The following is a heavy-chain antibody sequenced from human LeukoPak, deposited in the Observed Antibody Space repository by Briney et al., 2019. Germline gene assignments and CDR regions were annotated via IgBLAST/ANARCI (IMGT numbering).Heavy chain of an antibody. D-gene: IGHD3-9*01. CDR2: ISSSSSYI. Sequence: GGSLRLSCAASGFTFSGYSMNWVRQAPGKGLEWVSSISSSSSYIYYADSVKGRFTISRDNAKNSLYLQMNSLRAEDTAVYYCARDPNLYDILTGIFDYWGQGTLVTVSS. CDR1: GFTFSGYS. V-gene: IGHV3-21*01. J-gene: IGHJ4*02. CDR3: ARDPNLYDILTGIFDY.